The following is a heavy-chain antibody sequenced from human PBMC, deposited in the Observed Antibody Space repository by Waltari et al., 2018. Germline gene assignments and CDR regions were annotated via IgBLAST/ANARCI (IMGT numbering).Heavy chain of an antibody. Sequence: QLQLQESGPGLVKPSETLSLTCTVSGGSISSSSYYWGWIRQPPGKGLEWIGSIYYSGSTDYNPSLKSRVTISVDTSKNQFSLKLSSVTAADTAVYYCARTGSIVLNIFDYWGQGTLVTVSS. D-gene: IGHD3-16*02. CDR2: IYYSGST. V-gene: IGHV4-39*07. J-gene: IGHJ4*02. CDR3: ARTGSIVLNIFDY. CDR1: GGSISSSSYY.